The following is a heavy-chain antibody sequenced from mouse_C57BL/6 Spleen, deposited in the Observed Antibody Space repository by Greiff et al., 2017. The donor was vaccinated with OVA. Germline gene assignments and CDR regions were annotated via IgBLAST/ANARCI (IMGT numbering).Heavy chain of an antibody. Sequence: QVQLKQPGAELVKPGASVKLSCKASGYTFTSYWMHWVKQRPGQGLEWIGMIHPNSGSTNYNEKFKSKATLTVDKSSSTAYMQISSLTSEDSAVYYCARQAQALYYAMDYWGQGTSVTVSS. CDR2: IHPNSGST. V-gene: IGHV1-64*01. CDR3: ARQAQALYYAMDY. CDR1: GYTFTSYW. J-gene: IGHJ4*01. D-gene: IGHD3-2*02.